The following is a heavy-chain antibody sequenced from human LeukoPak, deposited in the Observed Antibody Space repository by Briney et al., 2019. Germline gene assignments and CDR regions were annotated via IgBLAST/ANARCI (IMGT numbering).Heavy chain of an antibody. V-gene: IGHV3-7*03. Sequence: PGGSLRLSCAASGFTFSSYWMTWVRQAPGKGLEWVANIKQDGSEKYYVDSVKGRFTISRDNAKNSLYLQMNSLRAEDTAVYYCAGMYYASSGYFAPTYGGEGTLVTVSS. CDR1: GFTFSSYW. CDR3: AGMYYASSGYFAPTY. J-gene: IGHJ4*02. CDR2: IKQDGSEK. D-gene: IGHD3-22*01.